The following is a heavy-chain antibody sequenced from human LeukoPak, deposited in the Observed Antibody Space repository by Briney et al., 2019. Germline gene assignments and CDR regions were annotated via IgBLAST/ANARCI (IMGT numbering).Heavy chain of an antibody. CDR1: GFTFSSYS. Sequence: GGSLRLSCAASGFTFSSYSMNWVRQAPGKGLEWVSTISSSGTYIYYADSLRGRFTISRDNAKNSLYLQMNSLRAGDTAVFYCVRGKYYFGSGSDNYYYMDVWGKGTTVTVSS. CDR2: ISSSGTYI. V-gene: IGHV3-21*01. CDR3: VRGKYYFGSGSDNYYYMDV. D-gene: IGHD3-10*01. J-gene: IGHJ6*03.